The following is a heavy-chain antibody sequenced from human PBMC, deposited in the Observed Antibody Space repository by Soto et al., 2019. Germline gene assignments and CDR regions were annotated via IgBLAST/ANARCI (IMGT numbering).Heavy chain of an antibody. CDR3: ARAYYGSGSYLTYYFDY. CDR2: IYYSGST. CDR1: GGSISSYY. V-gene: IGHV4-59*12. Sequence: SETLSLTCTVSGGSISSYYWSWIRQPPGKGLEWIGYIYYSGSTNYNPSLKSRVTISVDTSKNQFSLKLSSVTAVDTFVYFCARAYYGSGSYLTYYFDYWGQGTLVTVSS. J-gene: IGHJ4*02. D-gene: IGHD3-10*01.